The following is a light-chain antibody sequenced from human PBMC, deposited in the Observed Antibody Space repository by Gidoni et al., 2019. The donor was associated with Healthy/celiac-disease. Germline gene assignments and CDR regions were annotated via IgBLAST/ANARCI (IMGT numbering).Light chain of an antibody. CDR2: DAS. J-gene: IGKJ4*01. CDR3: QQRSNWPPLT. CDR1: QSVSSY. V-gene: IGKV3-11*01. Sequence: EIVLTPSPATLSLSPGERATLSCRASQSVSSYLAWYQQKPGQAPRLLIYDASNRATGIPGRFSGSGSGTDFTLTISSLEPEDFAVYYCQQRSNWPPLTFXGXTKVEIK.